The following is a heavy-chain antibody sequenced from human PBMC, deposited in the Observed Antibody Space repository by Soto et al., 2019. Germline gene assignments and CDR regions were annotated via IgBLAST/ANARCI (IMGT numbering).Heavy chain of an antibody. D-gene: IGHD2-21*02. CDR1: GYTFTSYG. Sequence: GASVKVSCKASGYTFTSYGISWVRQAPGQGLEWMGWISAYNGNTNYAQKLQGRVTMTTDTSTSTAYMELRSLRSDDTAVYYCARVHPAYGGGDCKAYDIWGQGTMVTVSS. CDR2: ISAYNGNT. CDR3: ARVHPAYGGGDCKAYDI. V-gene: IGHV1-18*01. J-gene: IGHJ3*02.